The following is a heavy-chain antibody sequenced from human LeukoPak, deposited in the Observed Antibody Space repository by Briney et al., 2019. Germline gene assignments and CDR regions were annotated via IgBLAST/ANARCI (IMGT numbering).Heavy chain of an antibody. V-gene: IGHV4-59*01. Sequence: SETLSLTCTVSGGSINNYYWSWLRQPPGKGLEWIGYIYYSGSTNYNPSLKSRVTISVDTSKNQFSLKLSSVTAADTAVYYCARDRDSSGYQYNAFDIWGQGTMVTVSS. J-gene: IGHJ3*02. D-gene: IGHD3-22*01. CDR2: IYYSGST. CDR1: GGSINNYY. CDR3: ARDRDSSGYQYNAFDI.